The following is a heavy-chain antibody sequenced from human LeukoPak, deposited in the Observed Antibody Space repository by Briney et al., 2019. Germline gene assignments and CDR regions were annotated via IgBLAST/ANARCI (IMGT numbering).Heavy chain of an antibody. D-gene: IGHD2-2*01. CDR1: GYTFIDYD. V-gene: IGHV1-18*01. Sequence: ASVKVSCKASGYTFIDYDINWVRPPTGQGLEWMGWISAYNGNTNYAQELQGRVTMTTDTSRSTDYMELRSLRSDDTAVYYCARDGAFSCSSTSCDGSDYYYYGMDVWGQGTTVTVSS. CDR2: ISAYNGNT. CDR3: ARDGAFSCSSTSCDGSDYYYYGMDV. J-gene: IGHJ6*02.